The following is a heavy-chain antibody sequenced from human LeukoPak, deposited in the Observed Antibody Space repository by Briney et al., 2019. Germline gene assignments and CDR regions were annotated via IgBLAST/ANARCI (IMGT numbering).Heavy chain of an antibody. Sequence: SETLSLTCAVYGGSFSGYYWSWIRQPPGKGLEWIGEINHSGSTNYNPSLKSRVTISVDTSKNQSSLKLSSVTAADTAVYYCARGLYYGGNSPGYWGQGTLVTVSS. CDR1: GGSFSGYY. CDR3: ARGLYYGGNSPGY. CDR2: INHSGST. D-gene: IGHD4-23*01. J-gene: IGHJ4*02. V-gene: IGHV4-34*01.